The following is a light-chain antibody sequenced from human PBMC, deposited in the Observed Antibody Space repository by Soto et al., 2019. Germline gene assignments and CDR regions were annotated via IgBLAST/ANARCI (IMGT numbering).Light chain of an antibody. CDR1: SSDVGGYNY. CDR3: ILYGGYNNVV. J-gene: IGLJ1*01. CDR2: EVN. V-gene: IGLV2-8*01. Sequence: QSVLTQPPSASGSPGQSVTISCTGTSSDVGGYNYVSWFQQHPGKAPKLIIHEVNQRPSGVPDRFSGSKSGNTASLTVSGLQAEDEGTYYCILYGGYNNVVFGTGTKVTVL.